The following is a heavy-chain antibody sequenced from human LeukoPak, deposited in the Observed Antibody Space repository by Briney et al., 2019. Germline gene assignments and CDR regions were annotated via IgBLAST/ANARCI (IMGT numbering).Heavy chain of an antibody. D-gene: IGHD3-3*01. V-gene: IGHV3-30-3*01. CDR2: ISYDGSNK. CDR1: GFTFSSYA. J-gene: IGHJ6*02. CDR3: ARCDAISGVAGEYHYYYGMDV. Sequence: GGSLRLSCAASGFTFSSYAMHWVRQAPGKGLEWVAVISYDGSNKYYADSVKGRFTISRDNSKNTLYLQMNSLRAEDTAVYYCARCDAISGVAGEYHYYYGMDVWGQGTTVTVSS.